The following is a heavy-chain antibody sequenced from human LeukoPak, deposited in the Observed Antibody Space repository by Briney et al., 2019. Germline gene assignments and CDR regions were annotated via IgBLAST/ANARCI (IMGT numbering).Heavy chain of an antibody. V-gene: IGHV3-33*01. CDR3: ARMNFPPRAHFDY. CDR2: IWYDGSNK. D-gene: IGHD1-7*01. CDR1: GFTFSSYG. J-gene: IGHJ4*02. Sequence: PGGSLRLSCAASGFTFSSYGMPWVRQAPGKGLEWVAVIWYDGSNKYYAYSVKGGFTIARATSKHTLYLQIYSLTADATAVYYCARMNFPPRAHFDYWGQGTLVTVSS.